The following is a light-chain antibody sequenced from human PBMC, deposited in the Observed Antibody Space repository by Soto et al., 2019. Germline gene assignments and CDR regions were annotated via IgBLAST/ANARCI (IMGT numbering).Light chain of an antibody. CDR2: DVT. CDR3: SSYRGRATWV. CDR1: NSDVGTYNY. Sequence: QSALTQPRSVSGSPGQSVTISCTGTNSDVGTYNYVSWYQQHPGKAPKLIIYDVTKRPSGVPDRFSGSKSGNTASLIISGLQAADEAEYYCSSYRGRATWVFGGGTQLTVL. J-gene: IGLJ3*02. V-gene: IGLV2-11*01.